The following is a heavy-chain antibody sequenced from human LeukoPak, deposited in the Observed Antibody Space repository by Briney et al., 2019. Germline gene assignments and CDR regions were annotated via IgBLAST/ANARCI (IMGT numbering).Heavy chain of an antibody. CDR3: ARGLLADPIRFDP. CDR1: GGTFSSYA. Sequence: SSVKVSCKASGGTFSSYAISWVRQAPGQGLEWMGRIIPIFGTANYAQKFQGRVTITTDESTSTAYMELSSLRSEDTAVYYCARGLLADPIRFDPWGQGTLVTVSS. D-gene: IGHD3-3*01. V-gene: IGHV1-69*05. CDR2: IIPIFGTA. J-gene: IGHJ5*02.